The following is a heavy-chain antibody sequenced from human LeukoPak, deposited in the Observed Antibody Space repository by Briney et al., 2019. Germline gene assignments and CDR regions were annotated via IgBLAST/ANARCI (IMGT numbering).Heavy chain of an antibody. Sequence: GGSLRLSCAASGFTFSSYSMNGVRQAPGKGLEWVSSISSSSSYIYYADSVKGRFTISRDNAKNSLYLQMNSLRAEDTAVYYCARDYGTVNWFDPWGQGTLVTVSS. CDR2: ISSSSSYI. V-gene: IGHV3-21*01. J-gene: IGHJ5*02. CDR1: GFTFSSYS. D-gene: IGHD3/OR15-3a*01. CDR3: ARDYGTVNWFDP.